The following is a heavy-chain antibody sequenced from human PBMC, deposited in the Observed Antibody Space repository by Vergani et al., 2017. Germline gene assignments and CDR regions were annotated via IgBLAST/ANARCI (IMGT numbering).Heavy chain of an antibody. CDR3: ARDSRYCSSTSCYVRGDWFDP. D-gene: IGHD2-2*01. Sequence: QVQLVQSGAEVKKPGASVKVSCKASGYTFTSYHMHWVRQAPGQGLEWMGIINPSGGSTSYAQKFQGRVTMTRDTSTRTVYMELSSLRSEDTAVCYCARDSRYCSSTSCYVRGDWFDPWGQGTLVTVSS. CDR2: INPSGGST. V-gene: IGHV1-46*01. CDR1: GYTFTSYH. J-gene: IGHJ5*02.